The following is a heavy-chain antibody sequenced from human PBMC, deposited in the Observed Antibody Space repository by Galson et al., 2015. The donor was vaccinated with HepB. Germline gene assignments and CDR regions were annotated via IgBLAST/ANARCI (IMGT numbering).Heavy chain of an antibody. CDR3: SRSYGDYAFDY. D-gene: IGHD4-17*01. J-gene: IGHJ4*02. V-gene: IGHV4-30-4*01. CDR1: GASISSSDHY. Sequence: TLSLTCSVSGASISSSDHYWSWIRQSPGKGLEWIGDIDYSGSTHYNPSLKSRVTISVDTSKNQFSLTLSSVTAADTAVYYCSRSYGDYAFDYWGQGTLVIVSS. CDR2: IDYSGST.